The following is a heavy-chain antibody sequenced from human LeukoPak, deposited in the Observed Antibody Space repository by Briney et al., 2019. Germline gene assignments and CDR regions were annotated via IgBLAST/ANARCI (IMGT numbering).Heavy chain of an antibody. J-gene: IGHJ4*02. CDR3: ARDENNYFDY. Sequence: GMSLRLSCAASGFTFSNYAMHWVRQAPGKGLGWVAIILSDGRNKYYADSVKGRFTISRDNSKNTLFLQMNSLRAEDTAVYYCARDENNYFDYWGQGALVTVSS. CDR1: GFTFSNYA. V-gene: IGHV3-30*04. D-gene: IGHD1/OR15-1a*01. CDR2: ILSDGRNK.